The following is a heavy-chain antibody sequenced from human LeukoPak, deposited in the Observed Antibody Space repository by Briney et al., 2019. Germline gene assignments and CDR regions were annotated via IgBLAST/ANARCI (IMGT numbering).Heavy chain of an antibody. Sequence: PGRSLRLSCAASGFTFSDYAMHWVRQAPGKGLEWVAVLSYGGTNKYYADSVKGRFTISRDNSKNTMFLQMNSLRAEDTAVYHCARDRSGYANDAFDFWGQGTVVTVSS. J-gene: IGHJ3*01. CDR1: GFTFSDYA. V-gene: IGHV3-30-3*01. CDR3: ARDRSGYANDAFDF. CDR2: LSYGGTNK. D-gene: IGHD3-3*01.